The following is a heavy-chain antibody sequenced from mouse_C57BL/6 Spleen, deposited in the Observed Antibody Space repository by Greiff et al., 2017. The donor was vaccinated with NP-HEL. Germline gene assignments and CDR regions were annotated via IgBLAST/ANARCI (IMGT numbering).Heavy chain of an antibody. J-gene: IGHJ4*01. Sequence: QVQLQQSGAELVMPGASVKLSCKASGYTFTSYWMHWVKPRPGQGLEWIGEIDPSDSYTNYNQKFKGKSTLTVDKSSSTAYMQLSSLTSEDSAVYYCARRGDGYYQAMDYWGQGTSVTVSS. V-gene: IGHV1-69*01. CDR1: GYTFTSYW. CDR2: IDPSDSYT. CDR3: ARRGDGYYQAMDY. D-gene: IGHD2-3*01.